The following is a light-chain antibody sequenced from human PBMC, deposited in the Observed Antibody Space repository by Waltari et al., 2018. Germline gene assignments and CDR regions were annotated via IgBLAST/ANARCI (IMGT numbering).Light chain of an antibody. V-gene: IGLV1-47*01. CDR1: NSDIERNN. CDR2: KNN. J-gene: IGLJ3*02. Sequence: QSVVTQPPSASGAPGQRVTISCSGSNSDIERNNVCWYPQFPGLAPKLLIYKNNQRPSGVPDRFAGSKSGTSASLAISGLRSEDEADYFCAAWDHSLGGPVFGGGTKLTVL. CDR3: AAWDHSLGGPV.